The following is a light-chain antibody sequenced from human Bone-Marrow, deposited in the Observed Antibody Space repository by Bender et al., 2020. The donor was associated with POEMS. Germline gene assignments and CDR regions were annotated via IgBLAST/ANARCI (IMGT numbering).Light chain of an antibody. V-gene: IGLV3-25*02. CDR2: KDS. CDR3: QVWDISTDIYV. Sequence: SDELTQPPSVSVSPGQTARITCSGDALPKQYAYWYQQKPGQAPVPVIYKDSQRSSGIPERFSGSNSGNTATLTISGTQSMDEADYYCQVWDISTDIYVFGTGTKVTVL. J-gene: IGLJ1*01. CDR1: ALPKQY.